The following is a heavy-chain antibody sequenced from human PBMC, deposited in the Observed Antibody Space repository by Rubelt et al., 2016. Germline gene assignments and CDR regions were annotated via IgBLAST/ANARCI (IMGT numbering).Heavy chain of an antibody. D-gene: IGHD6-19*01. CDR2: T. CDR3: ARRPHNWLVRGYGEFDY. Sequence: TSYAQKFQGRVTMTRDTSTITVYMELSSLRSEDTAVYYCARRPHNWLVRGYGEFDYWGQGTLVTVSS. J-gene: IGHJ4*02. V-gene: IGHV1-46*01.